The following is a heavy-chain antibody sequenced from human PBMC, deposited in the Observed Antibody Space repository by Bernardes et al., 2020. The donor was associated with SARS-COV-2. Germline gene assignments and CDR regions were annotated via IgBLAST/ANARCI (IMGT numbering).Heavy chain of an antibody. D-gene: IGHD3-22*01. J-gene: IGHJ6*02. V-gene: IGHV3-33*01. Sequence: GGSLRLSCAASGFTFSSYGMHWVRQAPGKGLEWVAVIWYDGSNKYYADSVKGRFTISRDNSKNTLYLQMNSLRAEDTAVYYYARDLYYYDSSGYYYPQYYYYGMDVWGQGTTVTVSS. CDR2: IWYDGSNK. CDR3: ARDLYYYDSSGYYYPQYYYYGMDV. CDR1: GFTFSSYG.